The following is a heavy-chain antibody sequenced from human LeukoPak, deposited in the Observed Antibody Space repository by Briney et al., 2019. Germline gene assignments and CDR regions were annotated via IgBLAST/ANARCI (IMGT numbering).Heavy chain of an antibody. D-gene: IGHD6-19*01. CDR3: AKDGPGSSGWSYYFDY. CDR1: GFTFSSYA. CDR2: ISGSGGYT. V-gene: IGHV3-23*01. J-gene: IGHJ4*02. Sequence: GGSLRLSCAASGFTFSSYAMSWVRQAPGKGLEWVSAISGSGGYTYYADSVKGWFTISRDNSKNTLYLQMNSLRAEDTAVYYCAKDGPGSSGWSYYFDYWGQGTLVTVSS.